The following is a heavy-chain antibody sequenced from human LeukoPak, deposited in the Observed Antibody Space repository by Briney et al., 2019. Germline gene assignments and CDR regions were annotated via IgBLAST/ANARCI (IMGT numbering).Heavy chain of an antibody. CDR1: GGSISSGSYY. V-gene: IGHV4-61*02. J-gene: IGHJ4*02. CDR2: IYTSGST. D-gene: IGHD3-9*01. Sequence: PSQTLSLTCTVSGGSISSGSYYWSWIRQPAGKGLEWIGRIYTSGSTYYNPSLKSRVTISVDTSKNQFSLKLSSVTAADTAVYYCASGLDILIGYKAQRTKISSFDYWGQGTLVTVSS. CDR3: ASGLDILIGYKAQRTKISSFDY.